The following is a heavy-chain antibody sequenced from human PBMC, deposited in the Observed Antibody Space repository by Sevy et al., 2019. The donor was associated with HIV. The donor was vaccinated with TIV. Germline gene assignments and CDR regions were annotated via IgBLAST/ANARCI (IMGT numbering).Heavy chain of an antibody. CDR2: NSGSGGST. CDR3: PKGVSVDSAMVVMHYYYGMDV. D-gene: IGHD5-18*01. Sequence: RGCLRLSCAASGFIFSSYAMSWVRQAPGKGLERVSVNSGSGGSTYYADSVKGRFTISRDNSRNTLYLQMNSLRAEDTAVYCCPKGVSVDSAMVVMHYYYGMDVWGQGTTVTVSS. J-gene: IGHJ6*02. V-gene: IGHV3-23*01. CDR1: GFIFSSYA.